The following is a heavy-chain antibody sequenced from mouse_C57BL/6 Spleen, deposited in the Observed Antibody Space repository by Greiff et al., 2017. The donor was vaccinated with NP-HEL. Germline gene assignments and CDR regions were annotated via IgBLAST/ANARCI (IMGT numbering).Heavy chain of an antibody. V-gene: IGHV1-81*01. CDR1: GYTFTSYG. CDR3: ARGGITSWFAY. J-gene: IGHJ3*01. CDR2: IYPRSGNT. D-gene: IGHD2-4*01. Sequence: QVHVKQSGAELARPGASVKLSCKASGYTFTSYGISWVKQRTGQGLEWIGEIYPRSGNTYYNEKFKGKATLTADKSSSTAYMELRSLTSEDSAVYFCARGGITSWFAYWGQGTLVTVSA.